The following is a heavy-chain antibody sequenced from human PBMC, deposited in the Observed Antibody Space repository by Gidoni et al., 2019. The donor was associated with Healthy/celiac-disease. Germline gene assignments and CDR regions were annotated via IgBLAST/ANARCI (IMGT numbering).Heavy chain of an antibody. Sequence: EVQLVQSGSEGKKHGESRRRSVTTSGFSFTTHWISWVRQMPGKGLEWMGRIDPSDSYTNYSPSFQGHVTISVDKSITIAYLQWSSLKASDTAMYYCARQGSGWYYFDSWGQGTLVTVSS. CDR2: IDPSDSYT. J-gene: IGHJ4*02. CDR1: GFSFTTHW. D-gene: IGHD6-19*01. V-gene: IGHV5-10-1*03. CDR3: ARQGSGWYYFDS.